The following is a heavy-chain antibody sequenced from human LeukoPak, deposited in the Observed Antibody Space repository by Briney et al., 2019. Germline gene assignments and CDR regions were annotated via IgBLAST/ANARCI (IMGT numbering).Heavy chain of an antibody. CDR3: ARGKYGDWYFDF. CDR2: INPSAGNT. CDR1: RYNFLSYY. V-gene: IGHV1-46*01. D-gene: IGHD4-17*01. J-gene: IGHJ4*02. Sequence: ASVKVSCKASRYNFLSYYMYWVRQAPGHGLEWMGFINPSAGNTAYAQKFQGRVTMTRDTSTSTVYMDLTSLRSDDTAVYYCARGKYGDWYFDFWGQGTLVTVSS.